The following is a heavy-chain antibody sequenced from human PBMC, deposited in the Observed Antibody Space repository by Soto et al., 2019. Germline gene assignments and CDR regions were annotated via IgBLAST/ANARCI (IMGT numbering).Heavy chain of an antibody. D-gene: IGHD3-10*01. J-gene: IGHJ4*02. CDR3: ARVGYYGSGTSYNTDYFDY. CDR1: GYTFTSYG. Sequence: ASVKVSCKASGYTFTSYGISWVRQAPGQGLEWMGWISAYNGNTNYAQKFQGRVTITRDTSASTAYMELSSLRSEDTAVYYCARVGYYGSGTSYNTDYFDYWGQGTLVTVSS. V-gene: IGHV1-18*01. CDR2: ISAYNGNT.